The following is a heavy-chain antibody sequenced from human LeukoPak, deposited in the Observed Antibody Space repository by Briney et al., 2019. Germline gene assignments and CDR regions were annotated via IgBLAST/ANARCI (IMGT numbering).Heavy chain of an antibody. CDR3: ARDLAFGEMVTNRGAFDI. CDR2: INPYSGGT. D-gene: IGHD3-10*01. CDR1: EYTFTGYY. V-gene: IGHV1-2*02. Sequence: ASVKVSCKASEYTFTGYYIHWVRQAPGQGLEWMGWINPYSGGTNYAQKFQDRVTMTRDTSISTVYMELTRLRSDDTAVYYCARDLAFGEMVTNRGAFDIWGQGTMVTVSS. J-gene: IGHJ3*02.